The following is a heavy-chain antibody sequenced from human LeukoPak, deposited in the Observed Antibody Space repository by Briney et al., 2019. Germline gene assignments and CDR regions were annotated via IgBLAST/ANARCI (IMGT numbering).Heavy chain of an antibody. Sequence: SETLSLTCTVSGGSISSSSYYWGWIRQPPGKGLEWIGSIYYSGSTYYNPSLKSRVTISVDTSKNQFSLKLSSVTAADTAVYYCARGVVVPADYFDYWGQGTLVTVSS. CDR1: GGSISSSSYY. D-gene: IGHD2-2*01. CDR2: IYYSGST. V-gene: IGHV4-39*01. J-gene: IGHJ4*02. CDR3: ARGVVVPADYFDY.